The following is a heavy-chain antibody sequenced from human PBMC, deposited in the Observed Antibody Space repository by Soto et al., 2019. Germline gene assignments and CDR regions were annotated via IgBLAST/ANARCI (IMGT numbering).Heavy chain of an antibody. CDR2: LSSNSAYI. Sequence: GGSLRLSCAASGFTFRSFNMNWVRQAPGKGLEWVSTLSSNSAYIYYTDALRGRFTISRDNAKNSLHLQMNSLRAEDTAVYYCTRDASRDSTARGWFDPWGPGTLVTVSS. CDR3: TRDASRDSTARGWFDP. D-gene: IGHD3-10*01. V-gene: IGHV3-21*01. CDR1: GFTFRSFN. J-gene: IGHJ5*02.